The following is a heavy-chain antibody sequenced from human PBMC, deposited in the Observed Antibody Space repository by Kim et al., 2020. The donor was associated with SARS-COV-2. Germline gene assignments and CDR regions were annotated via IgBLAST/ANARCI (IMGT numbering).Heavy chain of an antibody. J-gene: IGHJ4*02. CDR2: ISGSGGST. D-gene: IGHD3-3*01. CDR3: EKDMNRATIFGVVGGDYFDC. Sequence: GGSLRLSCAVSGFTFSNYVMSWVRQAPGKGLEWVSAISGSGGSTYYADSVKGRFTISRDNSKNTLYLRMDSLRAEDTAVYYCEKDMNRATIFGVVGGDYFDCWGQGTLVTVSS. CDR1: GFTFSNYV. V-gene: IGHV3-23*01.